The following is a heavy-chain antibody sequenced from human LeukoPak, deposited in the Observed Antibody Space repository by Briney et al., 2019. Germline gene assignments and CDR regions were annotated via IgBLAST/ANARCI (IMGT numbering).Heavy chain of an antibody. CDR2: ITASGGST. CDR3: ARDLDIYGDYGGWFDY. CDR1: GLTFDYHA. Sequence: GGSLRLSCVTSGLTFDYHAMTWVRQAPGKGLEWVAGITASGGSTYYAESVKGRFTISRDNAKNSLYLQMNSLRAEDTAVYYCARDLDIYGDYGGWFDYWGQGTLVTVSS. D-gene: IGHD4-17*01. V-gene: IGHV3-23*01. J-gene: IGHJ4*02.